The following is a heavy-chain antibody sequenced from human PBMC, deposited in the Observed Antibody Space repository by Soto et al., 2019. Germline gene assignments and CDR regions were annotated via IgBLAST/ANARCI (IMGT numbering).Heavy chain of an antibody. V-gene: IGHV2-5*02. CDR2: IYWDDDK. J-gene: IGHJ3*02. Sequence: QITLKESGPTLVKPTQTLTLTCTFSGFSLSTSGVGVGWIRQPPGKALEWLALIYWDDDKRYSSSLKSRLTTTKDTSKNQVVLTMTNMDPVDTATYCCAHRLLDYIWGSYRQTAFDIWGQGTMVTVSS. D-gene: IGHD3-16*02. CDR1: GFSLSTSGVG. CDR3: AHRLLDYIWGSYRQTAFDI.